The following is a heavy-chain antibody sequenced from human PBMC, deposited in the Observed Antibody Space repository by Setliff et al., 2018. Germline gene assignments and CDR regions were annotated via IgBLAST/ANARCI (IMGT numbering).Heavy chain of an antibody. D-gene: IGHD2-2*01. CDR2: ICHDGTNK. CDR3: ARDQDGRGPAADY. V-gene: IGHV3-33*01. J-gene: IGHJ4*02. Sequence: GGSLRLSCAASGLTLINNGFHWVRQAPGKGLEWVAIICHDGTNKYYADSVKGRFDISRDSSKNTVYLQMNSLTAEDTAVYYCARDQDGRGPAADYWGQGTLVTVSS. CDR1: GLTLINNG.